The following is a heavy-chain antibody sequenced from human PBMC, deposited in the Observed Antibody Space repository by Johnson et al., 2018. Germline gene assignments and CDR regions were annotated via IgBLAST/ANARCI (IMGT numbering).Heavy chain of an antibody. CDR3: ARGAVAEKDAFDI. V-gene: IGHV3-74*02. CDR2: INSDGSSI. J-gene: IGHJ3*02. CDR1: GLTFSSYW. D-gene: IGHD6-19*01. Sequence: VQLVESGGGLVQPGGSLRLSCAASGLTFSSYWMHWVRQAPGKGLVWVSRINSDGSSISYADSVKGRFTISRDNAKYTLYLQMNSLRAEDTAVYYCARGAVAEKDAFDIWGQGTMVTVSS.